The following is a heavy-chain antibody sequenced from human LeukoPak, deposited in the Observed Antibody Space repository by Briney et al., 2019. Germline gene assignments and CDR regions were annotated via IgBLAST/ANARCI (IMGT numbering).Heavy chain of an antibody. CDR1: GFTFRTYA. Sequence: GGSLRLSCAASGFTFRTYAMHWVRQAPGKGLEWVAVISYDGSNKYYADSVKGRFTISRDNSKNTVYLQMNSLRAEDTAVYYCARDPYYYASSGPRSEGSGFDMWGQGTMVTVSS. V-gene: IGHV3-30-3*01. J-gene: IGHJ3*02. D-gene: IGHD3-22*01. CDR2: ISYDGSNK. CDR3: ARDPYYYASSGPRSEGSGFDM.